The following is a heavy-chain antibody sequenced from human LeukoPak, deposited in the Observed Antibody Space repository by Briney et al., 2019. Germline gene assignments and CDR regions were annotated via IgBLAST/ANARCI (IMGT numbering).Heavy chain of an antibody. J-gene: IGHJ5*02. V-gene: IGHV4-30-4*01. D-gene: IGHD3-22*01. Sequence: PSETLSLTCTVSGGSISSGDYYWSWIRQPPGKGLEWIGYIYYSGSTYYNPSLKSRVTISVDTSKNQFSLKLSSVTAADTAVYYCASEPNYYDSSGYLSWGQGTLVTVSS. CDR1: GGSISSGDYY. CDR3: ASEPNYYDSSGYLS. CDR2: IYYSGST.